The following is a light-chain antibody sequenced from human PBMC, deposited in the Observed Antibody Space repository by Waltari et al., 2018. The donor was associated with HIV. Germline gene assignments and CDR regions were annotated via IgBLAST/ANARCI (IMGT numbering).Light chain of an antibody. J-gene: IGLJ3*02. V-gene: IGLV1-47*01. CDR2: RNN. CDR3: AAWDDSLSGWV. Sequence: QSVLTQPPSASGTPGQRVNISCSGSSSNIGSNYVYWYQQLQGTAPKLLIYRNNQRPSGVPDRFSGSKSGTSASLAISGLRSEDEADYYCAAWDDSLSGWVFGGGTKLTVL. CDR1: SSNIGSNY.